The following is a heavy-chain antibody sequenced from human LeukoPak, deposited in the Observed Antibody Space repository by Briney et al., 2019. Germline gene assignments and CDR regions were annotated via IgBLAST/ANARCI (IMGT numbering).Heavy chain of an antibody. CDR3: ARVLGNDYVWGSYRSDAFDI. D-gene: IGHD3-16*02. V-gene: IGHV4-59*01. CDR2: IYGGNT. Sequence: SETLSPTSTLATGSITKLYWGWNRQPPGNVLEWIGRIYGGNTNYNPSLKSRVTISVDTSKNQFYLKLSAVTAADTAVFYCARVLGNDYVWGSYRSDAFDIWGQGTMVTVSS. CDR1: TGSITKLY. J-gene: IGHJ3*02.